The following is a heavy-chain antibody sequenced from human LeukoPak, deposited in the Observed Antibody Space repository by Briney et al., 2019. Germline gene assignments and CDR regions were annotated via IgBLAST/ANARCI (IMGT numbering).Heavy chain of an antibody. CDR2: ISYDGSNK. CDR3: ARPPAGDTAMVPHCDY. CDR1: GFTFSSYA. Sequence: PGGSLRLSCAASGFTFSSYAMHWVRQAPGKGLEWVAVISYDGSNKYYADSVKGRFTISRDNSKNTLYLQMNSLRAEDTAVYYCARPPAGDTAMVPHCDYWGQGTLVTVSS. V-gene: IGHV3-30*01. J-gene: IGHJ4*02. D-gene: IGHD5-18*01.